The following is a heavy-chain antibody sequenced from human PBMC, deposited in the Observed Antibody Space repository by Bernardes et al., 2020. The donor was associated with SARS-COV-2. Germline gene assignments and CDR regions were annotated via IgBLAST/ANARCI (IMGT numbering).Heavy chain of an antibody. D-gene: IGHD1-1*01. CDR2: IFYSGNT. V-gene: IGHV4-39*01. CDR1: GGSISTTNYY. CDR3: ARHRSSTVTTGNYAFDI. Sequence: TLSLTCTVSGGSISTTNYYWGWIRQPPGKGLEWIGSIFYSGNTYYSPSLKSRVTISVDTPKKQFSLKLSSVTAADTAVYYCARHRSSTVTTGNYAFDIWGQGTMVTVSS. J-gene: IGHJ3*02.